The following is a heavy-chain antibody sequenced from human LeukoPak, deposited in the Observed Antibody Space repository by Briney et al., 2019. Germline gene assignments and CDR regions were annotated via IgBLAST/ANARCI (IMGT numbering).Heavy chain of an antibody. J-gene: IGHJ6*03. CDR1: GYTFTSYG. Sequence: ASVKVSCKASGYTFTSYGISWVRQAPGQGLEWMGWISAYNGNTNYAQKLQGRVTMTTDTSTSTAYMELRSLRSDDTAVYYCARPPPVGTPHYYMDVWGKGTTVTVSS. V-gene: IGHV1-18*01. D-gene: IGHD1-1*01. CDR2: ISAYNGNT. CDR3: ARPPPVGTPHYYMDV.